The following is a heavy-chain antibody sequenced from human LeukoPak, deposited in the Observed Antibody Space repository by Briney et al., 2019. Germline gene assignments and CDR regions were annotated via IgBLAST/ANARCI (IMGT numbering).Heavy chain of an antibody. CDR3: ARGSPHYYDSSGDINFDC. V-gene: IGHV1-8*01. J-gene: IGHJ4*02. Sequence: ASVKVSCKASGYTFTSYDINWVRQATGQGLEWMGWMNPNSGNTGYAQKFQGRVTMTRNTSISTAYMELSSLRSEDTAAYYCARGSPHYYDSSGDINFDCWGQGTLVTVSS. D-gene: IGHD3-22*01. CDR1: GYTFTSYD. CDR2: MNPNSGNT.